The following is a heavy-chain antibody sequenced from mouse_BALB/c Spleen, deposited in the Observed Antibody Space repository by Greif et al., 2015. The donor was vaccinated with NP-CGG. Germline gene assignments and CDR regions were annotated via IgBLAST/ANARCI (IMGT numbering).Heavy chain of an antibody. CDR2: INPSNGGT. CDR3: TRSDYYAWFAY. D-gene: IGHD2-1*01. CDR1: GYTFTSYY. J-gene: IGHJ3*01. Sequence: QVQLQQSGAELVKPGASVKLSCKASGYTFTSYYMYWVKQRPGQGLEWIGEINPSNGGTNFNEKFKGKATLTVDKSSSTAYMRRSSLTSEDSAVYYCTRSDYYAWFAYRGQGTLVTVAA. V-gene: IGHV1S81*02.